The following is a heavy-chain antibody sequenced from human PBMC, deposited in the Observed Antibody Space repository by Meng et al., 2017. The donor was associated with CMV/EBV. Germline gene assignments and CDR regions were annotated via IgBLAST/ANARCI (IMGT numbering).Heavy chain of an antibody. CDR2: IYYSGST. D-gene: IGHD4-23*01. CDR3: ARAQSGGIDY. J-gene: IGHJ4*02. V-gene: IGHV4-39*07. CDR1: GGSISSSSYY. Sequence: LETLSLTCTVSGGSISSSSYYWGWIRQPPGKGLEWIGSIYYSGSTYYNPSLKSRVTISVDTSKNQFSLKLSSVTAADTAVYYCARAQSGGIDYWGQGTLVTVSS.